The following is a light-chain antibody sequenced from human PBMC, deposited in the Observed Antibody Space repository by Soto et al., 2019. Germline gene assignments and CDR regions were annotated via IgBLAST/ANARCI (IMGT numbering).Light chain of an antibody. Sequence: EIVWTQSPGTLSLSPGDRATLSCRASQNVDSNYLAWYQQRPGQAPRLLIYDASNGPTGIPARFSGSGSGTDFTLTINSLEPEDFAVYYCQQRNIWPPVTFGQGTRLEIK. CDR1: QNVDSNY. J-gene: IGKJ5*01. CDR3: QQRNIWPPVT. CDR2: DAS. V-gene: IGKV3-11*01.